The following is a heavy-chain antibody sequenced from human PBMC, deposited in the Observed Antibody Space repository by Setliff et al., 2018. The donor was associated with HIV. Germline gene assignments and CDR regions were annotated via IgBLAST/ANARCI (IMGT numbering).Heavy chain of an antibody. Sequence: PSETLSLTCSVSGASMSSGRFSWNWIRQPAGKGLQWIGHIYTTGVTDYNPSLKSRVTISLDTSKNQISLNLTSVTGADTAVYYCARKSMVTTEPLRYWGQGTPGTSPQ. D-gene: IGHD4-17*01. J-gene: IGHJ4*02. CDR3: ARKSMVTTEPLRY. V-gene: IGHV4-61*09. CDR2: IYTTGVT. CDR1: GASMSSGRFS.